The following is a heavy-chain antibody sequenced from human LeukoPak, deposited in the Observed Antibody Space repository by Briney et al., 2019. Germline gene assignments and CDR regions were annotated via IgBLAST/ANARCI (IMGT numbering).Heavy chain of an antibody. D-gene: IGHD5-24*01. J-gene: IGHJ4*02. V-gene: IGHV3-21*01. CDR3: AMMAATIEDY. Sequence: AGGSLRLSCAASGFTFSSYSMNWVRQAPGKGLEWVSSISSSSSYIYYADSVKGRFTISRDNAKNSLYLQMNSLRAEDTAVYYCAMMAATIEDYWGQGTLVTVSS. CDR2: ISSSSSYI. CDR1: GFTFSSYS.